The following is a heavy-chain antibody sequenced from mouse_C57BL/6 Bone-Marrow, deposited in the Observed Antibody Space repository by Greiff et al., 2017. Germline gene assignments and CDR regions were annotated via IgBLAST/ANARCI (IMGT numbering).Heavy chain of an antibody. J-gene: IGHJ4*01. Sequence: EVQGVESGGGLVKPGGSLKLSCAASGFTFSDYGMHWVRQAPEKGLEWVAYISSGSSTISYADTVKGRFTISRDNAKNTLFLQMTSLRSEDTAMYYCARSYYAMDYWGQGTSVTVSS. CDR3: ARSYYAMDY. V-gene: IGHV5-17*01. CDR1: GFTFSDYG. CDR2: ISSGSSTI.